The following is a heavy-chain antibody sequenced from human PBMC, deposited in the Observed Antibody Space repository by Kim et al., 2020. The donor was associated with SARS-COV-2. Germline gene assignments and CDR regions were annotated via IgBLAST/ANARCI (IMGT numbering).Heavy chain of an antibody. J-gene: IGHJ4*02. Sequence: TTYEDSVRGRFTISRDNAKKTLYLQMNSLRAEDTAMYYCINYQESSGGNWGQGTLVTVSS. V-gene: IGHV3-74*03. CDR3: INYQESSGGN. D-gene: IGHD3-22*01. CDR2: T.